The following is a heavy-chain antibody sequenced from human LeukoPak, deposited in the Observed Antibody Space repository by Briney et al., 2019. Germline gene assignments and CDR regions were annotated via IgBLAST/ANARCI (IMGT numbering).Heavy chain of an antibody. CDR3: ARVSPYYGSGRDYYYYYGMDV. CDR1: VGTFSSYA. CDR2: IIPILGIA. D-gene: IGHD3-10*01. Sequence: EASVKVSCKASVGTFSSYAISWVRQAPGQGLEWMGRIIPILGIANYTQKFQGRVTITADKSTSTAYMELSSLRSEVTAVYYCARVSPYYGSGRDYYYYYGMDVWGQGTTVTVSS. J-gene: IGHJ6*02. V-gene: IGHV1-69*04.